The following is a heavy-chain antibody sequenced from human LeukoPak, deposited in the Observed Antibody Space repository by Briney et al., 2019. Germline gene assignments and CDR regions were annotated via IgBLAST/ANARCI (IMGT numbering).Heavy chain of an antibody. Sequence: ASVKVSCKPSGGTFSSYAISWVRQAPGQGLEWMGRIIPILGIANYAQKSQGRVTITADKSTSTAYMGLSSLRSEDTAVYYCARDPPKPAYSSSWYLFGYWGQGTLVTVSS. CDR3: ARDPPKPAYSSSWYLFGY. CDR2: IIPILGIA. J-gene: IGHJ4*02. V-gene: IGHV1-69*04. CDR1: GGTFSSYA. D-gene: IGHD6-13*01.